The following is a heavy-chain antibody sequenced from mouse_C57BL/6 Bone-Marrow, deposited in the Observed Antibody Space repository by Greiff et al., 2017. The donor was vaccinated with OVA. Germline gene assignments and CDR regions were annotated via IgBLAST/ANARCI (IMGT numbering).Heavy chain of an antibody. D-gene: IGHD1-1*01. J-gene: IGHJ2*01. CDR2: ISSGGSYT. CDR3: ARDYYGSTGYFDY. V-gene: IGHV5-6*01. CDR1: GFTFSSYC. Sequence: EVKLVESGGDLVKPGGSLKLSCAASGFTFSSYCMSWVRQTPDKRLEWVATISSGGSYTYYPASVKGRFTISRDNAKNTLYLQMSSLKSEDKAMYYCARDYYGSTGYFDYWGQGTAPTVTA.